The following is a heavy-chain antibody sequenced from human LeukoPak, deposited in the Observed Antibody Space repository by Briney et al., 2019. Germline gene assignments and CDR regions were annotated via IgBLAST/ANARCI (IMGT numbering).Heavy chain of an antibody. CDR2: ISSSSSTI. Sequence: QPGGSLRLSCAASGFTFSSYSMNWVRQAPGKGLEWVSYISSSSSTIYYADSVKGRFTISRDNAKKSLYLQMNSLKGEDTAVYFCARGGTYDIWGQGTRVTVSS. CDR1: GFTFSSYS. V-gene: IGHV3-48*04. CDR3: ARGGTYDI. J-gene: IGHJ3*02.